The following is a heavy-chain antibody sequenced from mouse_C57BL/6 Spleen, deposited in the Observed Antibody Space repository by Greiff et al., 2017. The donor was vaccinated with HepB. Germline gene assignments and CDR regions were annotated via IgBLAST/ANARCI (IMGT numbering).Heavy chain of an antibody. CDR1: GYTFTDYY. CDR2: INPNNGGT. J-gene: IGHJ3*01. Sequence: EVQLQQSGPELVKPGASVKISCKASGYTFTDYYMNWVKQSHGKSLEWIGDINPNNGGTSYNQKFKGKATLTVDKSSSTAYMELRSLTSEDSAVYYCARRVIYYDYSAWFAYWGQGTLVTVSA. CDR3: ARRVIYYDYSAWFAY. V-gene: IGHV1-26*01. D-gene: IGHD2-4*01.